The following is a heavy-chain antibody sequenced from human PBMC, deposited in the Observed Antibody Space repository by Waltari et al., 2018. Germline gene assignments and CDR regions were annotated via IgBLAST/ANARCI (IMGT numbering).Heavy chain of an antibody. V-gene: IGHV3-7*01. D-gene: IGHD5-12*01. Sequence: EVQLVESGGGLVQPGGSLRLSCAASGFTFSSYWMSWVRQAPGKGLEWVANIKQDGSEKYYVDSVKGRFTISRDNAKNSLYLQMNSLRAEDTAVYYCARLIPSGYDRGDAFDIWGQGTMVTVSS. J-gene: IGHJ3*02. CDR2: IKQDGSEK. CDR3: ARLIPSGYDRGDAFDI. CDR1: GFTFSSYW.